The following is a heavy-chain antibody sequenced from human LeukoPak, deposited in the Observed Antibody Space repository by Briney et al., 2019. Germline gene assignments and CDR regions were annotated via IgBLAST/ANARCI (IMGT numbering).Heavy chain of an antibody. CDR2: IGGRGGGT. J-gene: IGHJ4*02. V-gene: IGHV3-23*01. CDR3: AKGYNYGYDF. Sequence: GGSLTLSCAASGFTFSNFAMSWVREAPGKGLEWVSAIGGRGGGTYYADSVKGRFTISRDNSKNTLYLQMNSLRAEDTAVYYCAKGYNYGYDFWGQGTLVAVSS. CDR1: GFTFSNFA. D-gene: IGHD5-18*01.